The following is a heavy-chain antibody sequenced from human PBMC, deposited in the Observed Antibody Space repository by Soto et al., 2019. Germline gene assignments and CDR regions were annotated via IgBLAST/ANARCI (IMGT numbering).Heavy chain of an antibody. V-gene: IGHV1-3*01. CDR2: INAGNGNT. J-gene: IGHJ4*02. D-gene: IGHD2-21*02. CDR3: SRFIVVVPAAAY. Sequence: GASVKVSCKASGYTFTSYAMHWVRQAPGQRLEWMGWINAGNGNTKYSQKFQGRVTITRDTSASTAYMELSSLRSEDTAVYYCSRFIVVVPAAAYWAREPRVPVSP. CDR1: GYTFTSYA.